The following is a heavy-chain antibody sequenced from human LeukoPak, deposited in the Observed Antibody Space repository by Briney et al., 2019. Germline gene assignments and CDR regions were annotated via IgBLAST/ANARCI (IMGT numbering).Heavy chain of an antibody. CDR3: ARLGYCSSTSCYVYYYYGMDV. D-gene: IGHD2-2*01. CDR1: GGTFSSYA. J-gene: IGHJ6*04. Sequence: ASVKASCKASGGTFSSYAISWVRQAPGQGLEWMGWISAYNGNTNYAQKLQGRVTMTTDTSTSTAYMELRSLRSDDTAVYYCARLGYCSSTSCYVYYYYGMDVWGKGTTVTVSS. V-gene: IGHV1-18*01. CDR2: ISAYNGNT.